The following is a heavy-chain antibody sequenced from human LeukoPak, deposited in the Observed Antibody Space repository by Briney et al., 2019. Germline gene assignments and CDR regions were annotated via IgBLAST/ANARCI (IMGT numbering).Heavy chain of an antibody. CDR3: ARRYGDYAGDDY. CDR1: GFTFSSSV. CDR2: ISLDGNNK. D-gene: IGHD4-17*01. Sequence: GGSLRLSCGASGFTFSSSVMHWVRRAPGKGLEWVAGISLDGNNKHYADSAKGRFTISRDNSRNTVYLQMNNLRAEDTAVYYCARRYGDYAGDDYWGQGTLVTVSS. V-gene: IGHV3-30*14. J-gene: IGHJ4*02.